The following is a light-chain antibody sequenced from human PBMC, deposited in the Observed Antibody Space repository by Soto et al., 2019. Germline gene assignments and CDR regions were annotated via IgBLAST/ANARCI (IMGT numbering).Light chain of an antibody. CDR1: QIVSATY. J-gene: IGKJ4*01. Sequence: EIWLTQYPGTLSLPPGGRATRSCGGGQIVSATYLAWYQQRPCRAPRLLIYGASTRAPGTPDRFSGSGSATDFTLPISRLQPPDFAAYYCRQYGRSPRFAFGGGTQVDIK. CDR2: GAS. V-gene: IGKV3-20*01. CDR3: RQYGRSPRFA.